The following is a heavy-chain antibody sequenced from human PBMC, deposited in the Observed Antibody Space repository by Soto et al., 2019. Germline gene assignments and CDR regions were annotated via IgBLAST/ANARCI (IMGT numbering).Heavy chain of an antibody. J-gene: IGHJ4*01. V-gene: IGHV1-2*02. CDR3: ARDLAKGGGSAGFDY. CDR2: INPKSGGT. Sequence: GASVKFSWKASGYTFTVYYMHWVRQAPGQGLECMGWINPKSGGTMYPQKFQGRVTMTWXTXXSXXXMXLXXLRSDDTAVYYCARDLAKGGGSAGFDYWG. CDR1: GYTFTVYY. D-gene: IGHD1-26*01.